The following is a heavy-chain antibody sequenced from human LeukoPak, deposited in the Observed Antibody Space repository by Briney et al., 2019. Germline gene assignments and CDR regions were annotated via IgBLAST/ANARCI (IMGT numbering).Heavy chain of an antibody. CDR2: IRGDNGNT. D-gene: IGHD3-9*01. CDR1: GYTFSSYG. J-gene: IGHJ4*02. CDR3: GRVDLLTGYYFFDY. V-gene: IGHV1-18*01. Sequence: VASVKVSCKTSGYTFSSYGISWVRQAPGQGLEWVGWIRGDNGNTNYAQKFQGRVTMSTDTSTSTAYMELRSLGSDETAVFYCGRVDLLTGYYFFDYWGQGTLVTVSS.